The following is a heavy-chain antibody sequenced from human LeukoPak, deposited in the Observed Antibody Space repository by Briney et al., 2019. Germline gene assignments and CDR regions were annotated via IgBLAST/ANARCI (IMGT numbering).Heavy chain of an antibody. V-gene: IGHV3-20*04. CDR2: INWNGGST. Sequence: PGGSLRLSCAASGFTFDDYGMSWVRQAPGKGLEGVSGINWNGGSTGYADSVKGRFTISRDNAKNSLYLQMNSLRAEDTAVYYCARVPPGPDSSGFFDYWGQGTLVTVSS. D-gene: IGHD3-22*01. CDR1: GFTFDDYG. CDR3: ARVPPGPDSSGFFDY. J-gene: IGHJ4*02.